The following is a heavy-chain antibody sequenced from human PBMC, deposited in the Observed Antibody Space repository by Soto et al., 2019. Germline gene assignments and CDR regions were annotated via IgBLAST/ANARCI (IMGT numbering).Heavy chain of an antibody. D-gene: IGHD5-18*01. CDR1: GFTFDDYA. V-gene: IGHV3-9*01. CDR2: ISWNSGSI. CDR3: AKAVGSYGNFDY. J-gene: IGHJ4*02. Sequence: EVQLVESGGGLVQPGRSLRLSCAASGFTFDDYAMHWVRQAPGKGLEWVSRISWNSGSIGYADSVKGRFTISRDNAENSLYLQMNSLRAEDTALYYCAKAVGSYGNFDYWGQGTLVTVSS.